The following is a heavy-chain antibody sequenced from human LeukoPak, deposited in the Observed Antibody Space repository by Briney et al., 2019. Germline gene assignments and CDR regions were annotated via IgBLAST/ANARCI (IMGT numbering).Heavy chain of an antibody. D-gene: IGHD2-2*01. CDR1: GGAFSGYY. Sequence: SETLSLTCAVYGGAFSGYYWSWIRQPPGKGLEWIGEINHSGSTNYNPSLTSRVTISVDMSKNQFSLKLSSVTAADTAVYYCARGPPAKPGTGYYYGMDVWGQGTTVTVSS. CDR2: INHSGST. CDR3: ARGPPAKPGTGYYYGMDV. J-gene: IGHJ6*02. V-gene: IGHV4-34*01.